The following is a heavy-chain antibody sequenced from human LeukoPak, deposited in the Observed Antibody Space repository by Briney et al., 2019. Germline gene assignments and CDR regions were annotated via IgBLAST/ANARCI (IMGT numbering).Heavy chain of an antibody. CDR3: ARGVPLTVTRARDY. V-gene: IGHV3-74*01. J-gene: IGHJ4*02. D-gene: IGHD4-17*01. CDR2: INSDGSST. Sequence: PGGSLRLSCAASGFTFSSYWMHWVRQAPGKGLVWVSRINSDGSSTSYADSVKGRFPISRDNAKNTLYLQMNSLRAEDTAVYYCARGVPLTVTRARDYWGQGTLVTVSS. CDR1: GFTFSSYW.